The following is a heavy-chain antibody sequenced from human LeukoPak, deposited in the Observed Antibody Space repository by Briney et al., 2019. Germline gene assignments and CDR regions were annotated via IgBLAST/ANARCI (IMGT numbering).Heavy chain of an antibody. V-gene: IGHV3-15*01. J-gene: IGHJ5*02. CDR3: TTGLKYYYGSGSYLFRKSDNWFDP. Sequence: GGSLRLSCAASGFTFSDCAMSWVRQAPGKGLEWVGRIKSKTDGGTTDYAAPVKGRFTISRDDSKNTLYLQMNSLKTEDTAVYYCTTGLKYYYGSGSYLFRKSDNWFDPWGQGTLVTVSS. D-gene: IGHD3-10*01. CDR2: IKSKTDGGTT. CDR1: GFTFSDCA.